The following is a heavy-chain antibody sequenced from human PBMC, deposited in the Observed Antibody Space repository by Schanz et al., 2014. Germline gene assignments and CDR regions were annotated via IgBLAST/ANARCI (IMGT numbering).Heavy chain of an antibody. CDR1: GFTFSDHY. D-gene: IGHD1-1*01. V-gene: IGHV3-11*01. CDR2: ISNTGTFI. Sequence: QVQLVESGGGLVKPGGSLRLSCAASGFTFSDHYMAWIRQAPGKGLEWVSIISNTGTFIYYADSVRGRFVISRDNAKTSLLLQMKVLIAEDTAVYYCVRDAYLQIRGTGFDSWGPGNLVTVSS. J-gene: IGHJ4*02. CDR3: VRDAYLQIRGTGFDS.